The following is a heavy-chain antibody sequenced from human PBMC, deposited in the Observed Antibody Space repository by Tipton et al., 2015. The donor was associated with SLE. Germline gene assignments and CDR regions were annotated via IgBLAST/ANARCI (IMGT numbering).Heavy chain of an antibody. CDR3: ARGYGSESYSKSLDY. V-gene: IGHV1-18*01. CDR2: MSTYSGDT. CDR1: GYIFTDFG. D-gene: IGHD3-10*01. J-gene: IGHJ4*02. Sequence: QSGAEVKKPGASVEVSCKASGYIFTDFGVSWVRQAPGQGLEWMGWMSTYSGDTVYAQKFQGRVTMTADTSTKTVSMDLRSLTSDDTAVYYCARGYGSESYSKSLDYWGQGTLVTVSS.